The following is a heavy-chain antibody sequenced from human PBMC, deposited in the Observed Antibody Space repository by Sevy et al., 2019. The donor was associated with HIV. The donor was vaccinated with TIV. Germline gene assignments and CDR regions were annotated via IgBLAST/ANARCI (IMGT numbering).Heavy chain of an antibody. CDR3: ARDRIAAADHYFDY. CDR2: IRYDGTTK. V-gene: IGHV3-30*02. J-gene: IGHJ4*02. Sequence: GGSLRLSCAASGFTFRSYGMHWVRQAPGKGLEWVAFIRYDGTTKYYADSVKGRFTISRDNSKNTLYLQMNSLRAEDTAVYYCARDRIAAADHYFDYWGQGSLVTVSS. D-gene: IGHD6-13*01. CDR1: GFTFRSYG.